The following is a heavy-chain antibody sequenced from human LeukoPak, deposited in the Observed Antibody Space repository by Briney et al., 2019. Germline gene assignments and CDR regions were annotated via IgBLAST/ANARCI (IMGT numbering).Heavy chain of an antibody. CDR3: ARAGSGYYGIDI. CDR1: GYTFTSYG. V-gene: IGHV1-69*13. J-gene: IGHJ3*02. Sequence: SVKVSCKASGYTFTSYGISWVRQAPGQGLEWMGGIIPIFGTANYAQKFQGRVTITADESTSTAYMELSSLRSEDTAVYYCARAGSGYYGIDIWGQGTMVTVSS. CDR2: IIPIFGTA. D-gene: IGHD3-22*01.